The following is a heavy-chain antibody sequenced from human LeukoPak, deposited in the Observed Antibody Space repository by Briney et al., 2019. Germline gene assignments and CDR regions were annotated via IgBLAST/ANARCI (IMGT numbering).Heavy chain of an antibody. D-gene: IGHD3-16*01. J-gene: IGHJ4*02. V-gene: IGHV3-33*01. CDR2: IWYDGSNK. CDR3: ARDRGITRGIS. CDR1: GFTFSSYG. Sequence: GGSLRLSCAASGFTFSSYGMHWVRQAPGKGLEWVAVIWYDGSNKYYADSVKGRFTISRDNAKDSLYLQMNSLRAEDTAVYYCARDRGITRGISWGQGTLVTVSS.